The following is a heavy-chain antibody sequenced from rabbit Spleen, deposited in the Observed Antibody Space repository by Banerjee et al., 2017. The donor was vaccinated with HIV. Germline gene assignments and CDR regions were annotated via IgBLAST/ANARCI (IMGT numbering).Heavy chain of an antibody. V-gene: IGHV1S45*01. J-gene: IGHJ4*01. CDR3: AREDVGGSVSL. Sequence: QEQLVESGGGLVQPEGSLTLTCKASGFSFSNKAVMCWVRQAPGKGLEWIACIIAGSSGTTYYANWVNGRFTISSDNAQNTVDLQMNSLTAADTATYFCAREDVGGSVSLWGQGTLVTVS. CDR1: GFSFSNKAV. D-gene: IGHD1-1*01. CDR2: IIAGSSGTT.